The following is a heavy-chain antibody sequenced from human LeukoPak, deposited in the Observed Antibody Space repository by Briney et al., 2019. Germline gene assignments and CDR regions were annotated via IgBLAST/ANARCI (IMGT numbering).Heavy chain of an antibody. CDR2: ISGSGGST. Sequence: GGSLGLSCAASGFTFSSYAMSWVRQAPGKGLEWVSAISGSGGSTYYADSVKGRFTISRDNSKNTLYLQMNSLRAEDTAVYYCASQNYGDYVPFDYWGQGTLVTVSS. CDR1: GFTFSSYA. CDR3: ASQNYGDYVPFDY. D-gene: IGHD4-17*01. V-gene: IGHV3-23*01. J-gene: IGHJ4*02.